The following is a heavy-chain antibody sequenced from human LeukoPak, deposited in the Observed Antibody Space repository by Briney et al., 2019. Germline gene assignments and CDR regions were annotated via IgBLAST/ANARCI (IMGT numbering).Heavy chain of an antibody. Sequence: SSETLSLTCTVSGYSISSGYYWGWIRQPPGKGLGWIGSIYHSGSTYYNPSLKSRVTMSVDTSRNQFSLKVNSVTAADTAVYYCARQGNYFGDYWGQGTLVTVSS. D-gene: IGHD3-10*01. CDR3: ARQGNYFGDY. CDR2: IYHSGST. V-gene: IGHV4-38-2*02. J-gene: IGHJ4*02. CDR1: GYSISSGYY.